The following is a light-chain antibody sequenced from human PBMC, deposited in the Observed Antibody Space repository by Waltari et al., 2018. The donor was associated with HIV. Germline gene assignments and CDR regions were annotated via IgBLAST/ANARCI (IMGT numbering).Light chain of an antibody. V-gene: IGLV2-14*01. Sequence: QSALTQPASVSGSPGQSITISCTGTSSDVRGYNYVSWYQQHPGKTPKLSIYEVSNRPAGVSNRFSGSKSGNTASLTISGLQAEDEADYYCSSYTSSSTLVFGTGTKVTVL. CDR3: SSYTSSSTLV. J-gene: IGLJ1*01. CDR1: SSDVRGYNY. CDR2: EVS.